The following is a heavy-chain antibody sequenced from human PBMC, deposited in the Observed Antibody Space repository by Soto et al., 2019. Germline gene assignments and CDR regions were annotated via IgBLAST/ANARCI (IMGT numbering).Heavy chain of an antibody. CDR3: ARDRYDFWSGPYYYYGMDV. J-gene: IGHJ6*02. CDR1: GFTFSSYG. CDR2: IWYDGSNK. V-gene: IGHV3-33*01. Sequence: LRLSCAASGFTFSSYGMHWVRQAPGKGLEWVAVIWYDGSNKYYADSVKGRFTISRDNSKNTLYLQMNSLRAEDTAVYYCARDRYDFWSGPYYYYGMDVWGQGTTVTVSS. D-gene: IGHD3-3*01.